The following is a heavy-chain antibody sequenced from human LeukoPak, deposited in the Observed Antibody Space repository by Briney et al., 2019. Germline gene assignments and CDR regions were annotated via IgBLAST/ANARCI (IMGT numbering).Heavy chain of an antibody. V-gene: IGHV4-38-2*02. CDR1: GYSFSSGSY. Sequence: SETLSLTCTVSGYSFSSGSYWGWIRQPPGSGLEWIASLYHGASTYYNPSLKSRVTISVDTSKNQFSLKLSSVTAADTAVYYCARARAPVTRISSFDIWGQGTMVTVSS. CDR3: ARARAPVTRISSFDI. CDR2: LYHGAST. D-gene: IGHD4-17*01. J-gene: IGHJ3*02.